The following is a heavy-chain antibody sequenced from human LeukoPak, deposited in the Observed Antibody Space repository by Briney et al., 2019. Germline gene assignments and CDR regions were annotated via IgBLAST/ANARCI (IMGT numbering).Heavy chain of an antibody. CDR2: IKSKTDGGTI. V-gene: IGHV3-15*01. D-gene: IGHD2-15*01. Sequence: GGSLRLSWAASGFTFGNAWRSWVRQAQGKGLEWVGRIKSKTDGGTIDYAAPVKGRFTISRDDSKNTLYLQMNSLKTEDTAVYYCTTDKDIVVVVAAFDYWGQGTLATVSS. J-gene: IGHJ4*02. CDR1: GFTFGNAW. CDR3: TTDKDIVVVVAAFDY.